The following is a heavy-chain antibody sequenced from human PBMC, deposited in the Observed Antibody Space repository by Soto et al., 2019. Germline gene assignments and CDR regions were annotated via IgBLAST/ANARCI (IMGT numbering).Heavy chain of an antibody. J-gene: IGHJ3*01. V-gene: IGHV3-23*01. CDR3: AKKGLGSLATYCTTGDCHYAFDV. D-gene: IGHD2-8*01. CDR2: ISGGGDGT. Sequence: EVQLLESGGGLVRPGGSLRLSCAASGFTFYNYAMNWVRQAPGKGLEWVSTISGGGDGTYYADSVKGRFTISRDNSRNTVYLQMNSLRAEDTAVYYGAKKGLGSLATYCTTGDCHYAFDVWGQGTLVTVSS. CDR1: GFTFYNYA.